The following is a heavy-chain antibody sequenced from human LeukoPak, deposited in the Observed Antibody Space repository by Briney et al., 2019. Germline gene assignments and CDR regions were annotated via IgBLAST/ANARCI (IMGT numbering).Heavy chain of an antibody. V-gene: IGHV1-46*01. CDR3: AREATSRLVPASAGNDFDY. Sequence: ASVKVSCKASGYTSTSYYVHWVRQAPGQGLEWMGIINPRFGSSRYAQKFQGRVTMTRDTSTSTVYMELSSLRSEDTAVYYCAREATSRLVPASAGNDFDYWGQGTLVTVSS. D-gene: IGHD6-13*01. CDR2: INPRFGSS. CDR1: GYTSTSYY. J-gene: IGHJ4*02.